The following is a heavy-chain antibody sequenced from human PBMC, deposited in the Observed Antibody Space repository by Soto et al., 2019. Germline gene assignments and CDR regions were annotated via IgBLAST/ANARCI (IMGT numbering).Heavy chain of an antibody. CDR2: ISAYNGNT. Sequence: ASVKVSCKASGYTFTSYGISWVRQAPGQGLEWMGWISAYNGNTNYAQKLQGRVTMTTDTSTSTAYMELRSLRSDDTAVYYCARDRGYDSWSGYYYYGMDVWGQGTTVTVSS. V-gene: IGHV1-18*04. CDR1: GYTFTSYG. D-gene: IGHD3-3*01. J-gene: IGHJ6*02. CDR3: ARDRGYDSWSGYYYYGMDV.